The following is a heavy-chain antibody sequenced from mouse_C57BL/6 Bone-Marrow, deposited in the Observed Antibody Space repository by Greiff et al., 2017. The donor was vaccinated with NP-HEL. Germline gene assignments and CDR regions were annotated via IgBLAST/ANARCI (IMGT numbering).Heavy chain of an antibody. V-gene: IGHV5-17*01. D-gene: IGHD2-4*01. CDR1: GFTFSDYG. CDR3: ARNPPMITTGDWYFDV. Sequence: DVHLVESGGGLVKPGGSLKLSCAASGFTFSDYGMHWVRQAPEKGLEWVAYISSGSSTIYYADTVKGRFTISRDNAKNTLFLQMTSLRSEDTAMYYCARNPPMITTGDWYFDVWGTGTTVTVSS. CDR2: ISSGSSTI. J-gene: IGHJ1*03.